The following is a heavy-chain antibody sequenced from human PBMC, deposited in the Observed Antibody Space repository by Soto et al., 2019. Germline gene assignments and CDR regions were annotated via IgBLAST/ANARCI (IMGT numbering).Heavy chain of an antibody. D-gene: IGHD3-10*01. V-gene: IGHV1-3*01. CDR3: ARDRGDGYNHFDI. CDR2: INAGNGNT. Sequence: QVQFVQSGAEVKKPGASVKVSCKASGYTFTSYAMHWVRQAPGQRPEWVGWINAGNGNTKYSQKFQGRVSLTRDTSASTAYMQLSSLRSEDTAVYYCARDRGDGYNHFDIGGQGTLVTVSS. J-gene: IGHJ4*02. CDR1: GYTFTSYA.